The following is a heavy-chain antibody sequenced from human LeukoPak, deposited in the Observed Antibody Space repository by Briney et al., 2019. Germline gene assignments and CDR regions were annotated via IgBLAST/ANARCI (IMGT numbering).Heavy chain of an antibody. V-gene: IGHV1-8*01. D-gene: IGHD3-10*01. CDR1: GYTFTTHD. CDR2: MNPNSGNT. CDR3: ARGGFYYGSGSYYTTYYYYGMDV. Sequence: ASVKVSCKASGYTFTTHDINWVRQATRQGLEWMGWMNPNSGNTGYAQKFQGRVTMTRNTSISTAYMELSSLRSEDTAVYYCARGGFYYGSGSYYTTYYYYGMDVWGQGTTVTVSS. J-gene: IGHJ6*02.